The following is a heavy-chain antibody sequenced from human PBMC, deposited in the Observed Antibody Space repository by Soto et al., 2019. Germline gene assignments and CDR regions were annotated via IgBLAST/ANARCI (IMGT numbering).Heavy chain of an antibody. Sequence: SETLSLTCTVSGGSVSSGSYYWSWIRQPPGKGLEWIGYIYYSGSTNYNPSLKSRVTISVDTPKNQFSLKLSSVTAADTAVYYCARVCTIFGVVGWFDPWGQGTLVTVSS. CDR2: IYYSGST. CDR1: GGSVSSGSYY. CDR3: ARVCTIFGVVGWFDP. D-gene: IGHD3-3*01. V-gene: IGHV4-61*01. J-gene: IGHJ5*02.